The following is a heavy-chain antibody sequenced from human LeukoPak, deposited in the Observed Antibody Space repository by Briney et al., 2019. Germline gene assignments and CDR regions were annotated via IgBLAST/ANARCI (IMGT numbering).Heavy chain of an antibody. CDR1: GFSFNNYA. D-gene: IGHD1-26*01. Sequence: GGSLRLSCAASGFSFNNYAMTWARQAPGKGREWVSNINDNGGQRHCADSVKGRFPISRDNSTNTLFLQMDSLRAEDTAVYYCAKTQWKVGATAYFDYWGQGILVTVSS. J-gene: IGHJ4*02. CDR2: INDNGGQR. CDR3: AKTQWKVGATAYFDY. V-gene: IGHV3-23*01.